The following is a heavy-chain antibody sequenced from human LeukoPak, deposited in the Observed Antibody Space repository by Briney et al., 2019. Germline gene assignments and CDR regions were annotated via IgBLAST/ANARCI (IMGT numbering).Heavy chain of an antibody. CDR3: ARGDYYDGGGRNWFDP. D-gene: IGHD3-16*01. J-gene: IGHJ5*02. CDR2: IHTSWTT. V-gene: IGHV4-4*07. Sequence: SETLSLTCTVSGGSMSDYYWSFIRQPAGKGLDWIGRIHTSWTTYFNPSLKSRVTMSVVTSKNQFSLRLTSMTAADPAVYFCARGDYYDGGGRNWFDPWGQGTLVTVSS. CDR1: GGSMSDYY.